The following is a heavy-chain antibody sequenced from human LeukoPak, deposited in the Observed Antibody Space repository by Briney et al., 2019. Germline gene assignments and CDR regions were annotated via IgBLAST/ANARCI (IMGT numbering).Heavy chain of an antibody. CDR2: ISSSGSTI. D-gene: IGHD6-19*01. J-gene: IGHJ4*02. V-gene: IGHV3-48*03. Sequence: GGSLRLSCEASGFTFSSYEVNWVRQAPGKGLEWVSYISSSGSTIYYADSVKGRFTISRDNAKNSLYLQMNSLRAEDTAVYYCARDGVAGGYYFDYWGQGTLVTVSS. CDR3: ARDGVAGGYYFDY. CDR1: GFTFSSYE.